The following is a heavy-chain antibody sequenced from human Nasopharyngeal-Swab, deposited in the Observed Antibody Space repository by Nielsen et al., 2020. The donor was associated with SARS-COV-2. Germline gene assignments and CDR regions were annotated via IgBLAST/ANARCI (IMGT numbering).Heavy chain of an antibody. CDR3: ARARPGLWEPAPYGMDV. D-gene: IGHD4/OR15-4a*01. Sequence: WIRQPPGKGLEWIGEINHSGSTNHNPSLKSRVTISVDTSKNQFSLKLSPVTAADTAVYYCARARPGLWEPAPYGMDVWGQGTTVTVSS. J-gene: IGHJ6*02. V-gene: IGHV4-34*01. CDR2: INHSGST.